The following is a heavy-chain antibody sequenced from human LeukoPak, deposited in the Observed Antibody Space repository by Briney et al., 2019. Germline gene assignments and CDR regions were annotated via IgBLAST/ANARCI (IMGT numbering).Heavy chain of an antibody. CDR3: AKCARVDWLPIDY. D-gene: IGHD3-9*01. Sequence: PGGSLRLSCAASGFTFSSYAMSWVRQAPGKGLEWVSVISGSGGSTYYADSVKGRFTISRDNSENTLYLQMNSLRAEDTAVYYCAKCARVDWLPIDYWGQGTLATVSS. CDR2: ISGSGGST. CDR1: GFTFSSYA. J-gene: IGHJ4*02. V-gene: IGHV3-23*01.